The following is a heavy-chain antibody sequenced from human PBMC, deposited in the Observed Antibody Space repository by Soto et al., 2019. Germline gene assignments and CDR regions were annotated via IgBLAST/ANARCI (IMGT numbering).Heavy chain of an antibody. CDR1: GYTFTSYA. CDR2: INAGNGNT. CDR3: ARSIVVVTALAY. Sequence: QVQLVQSGAEEKKPGASVKVSCKASGYTFTSYAMHWVRQAPGHRLEWMGWINAGNGNTKYSQKFQGRVTITRDTSASTAYMELSSLRSEDTAVYYCARSIVVVTALAYWGQGTLVTVSS. D-gene: IGHD2-21*02. V-gene: IGHV1-3*05. J-gene: IGHJ4*02.